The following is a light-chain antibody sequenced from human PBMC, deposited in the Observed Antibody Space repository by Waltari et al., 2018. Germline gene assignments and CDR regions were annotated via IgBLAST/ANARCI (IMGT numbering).Light chain of an antibody. CDR2: DAS. Sequence: EIVLTQSPVTLSLSPGERATLSCRASQSVSYYLAWYQHKPGQAPRLLIYDASNRATGIPARFSGSGSGTDFTLTISSLEPEDFAVYYCQQRSNWPPTFGLGTKVEIK. CDR1: QSVSYY. V-gene: IGKV3-11*01. CDR3: QQRSNWPPT. J-gene: IGKJ1*01.